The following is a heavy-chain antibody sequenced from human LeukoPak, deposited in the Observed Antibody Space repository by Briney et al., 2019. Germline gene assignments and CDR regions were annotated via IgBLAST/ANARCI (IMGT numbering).Heavy chain of an antibody. CDR2: IYPGDPET. J-gene: IGHJ4*02. CDR1: GCIFNSYY. CDR3: ARGVDFWSGSPYFDF. D-gene: IGHD3-3*01. V-gene: IGHV5-51*01. Sequence: GASLQISCQASGCIFNSYYIGWVRQVPGKGLEWMGIIYPGDPETIYTPSFQGHVTISLDRSITTAYLRFNNLKASDTAMYYCARGVDFWSGSPYFDFWGQGTLVTVSS.